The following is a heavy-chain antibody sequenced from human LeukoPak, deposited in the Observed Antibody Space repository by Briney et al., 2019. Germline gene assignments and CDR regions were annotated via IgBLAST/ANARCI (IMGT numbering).Heavy chain of an antibody. CDR2: INHSGST. J-gene: IGHJ6*03. Sequence: PSETLSLTCAVYGGSSSGYYWSWIRQPPGKGLEWIGEINHSGSTNYNPSLKSRVTISVDTSKNQFSLKLSSVTAADTAVYYCARGRTNYYYYYMDVWGKGTTVTVSS. D-gene: IGHD1-7*01. CDR3: ARGRTNYYYYYMDV. V-gene: IGHV4-34*01. CDR1: GGSSSGYY.